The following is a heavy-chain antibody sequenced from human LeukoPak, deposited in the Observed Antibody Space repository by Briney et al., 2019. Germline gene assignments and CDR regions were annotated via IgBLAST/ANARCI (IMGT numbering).Heavy chain of an antibody. V-gene: IGHV5-51*01. CDR3: ARRTSARHWFDP. CDR1: GYGFTNYW. J-gene: IGHJ5*02. CDR2: IYPGDSDT. Sequence: GESLKISCKGSGYGFTNYWIDWVRQVPGKGLEWMGIIYPGDSDTRYSPSFRGQVTISVDKSINTAYLQWNSLQASDTAMYYCARRTSARHWFDPWGQGTLVTVSS.